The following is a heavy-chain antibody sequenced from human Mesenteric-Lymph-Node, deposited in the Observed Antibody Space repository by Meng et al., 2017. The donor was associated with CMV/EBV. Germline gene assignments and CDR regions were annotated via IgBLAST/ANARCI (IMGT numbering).Heavy chain of an antibody. CDR2: INPNSGDT. CDR3: ATGYVVVIATVLDY. D-gene: IGHD2-21*01. J-gene: IGHJ4*02. CDR1: GYTFTGNN. V-gene: IGHV1-2*02. Sequence: ASVKVSCKASGYTFTGNNVHWVRQAPGQGLEWMGWINPNSGDTEYAQKFQGRVTMTRDTSISTAYMEVSRLRSDDTAVYYCATGYVVVIATVLDYWGQGTTVTVSS.